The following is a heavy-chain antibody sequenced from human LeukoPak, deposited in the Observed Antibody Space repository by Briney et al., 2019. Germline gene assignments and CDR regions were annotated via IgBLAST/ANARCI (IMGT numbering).Heavy chain of an antibody. Sequence: SGPALVKPTQTLTLTCTFSGFSLSTSGMRVSWIRQPPGKALEWLARIDWDDDKFYSTSLKTRLIISKGTSKNQVVLTMTNMDPVDTATYYCARDHYDSSGDGAFDIWGQGTMVTVSS. CDR2: IDWDDDK. V-gene: IGHV2-70*04. CDR3: ARDHYDSSGDGAFDI. CDR1: GFSLSTSGMR. D-gene: IGHD3-22*01. J-gene: IGHJ3*02.